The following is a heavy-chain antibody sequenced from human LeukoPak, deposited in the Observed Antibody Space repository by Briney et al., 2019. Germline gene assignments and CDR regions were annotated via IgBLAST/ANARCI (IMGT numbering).Heavy chain of an antibody. V-gene: IGHV4-31*03. CDR1: GGSISSGGYC. D-gene: IGHD2-2*02. J-gene: IGHJ5*02. Sequence: SETLSLTCTVSGGSISSGGYCWRWIRQHPGKGLEWIGYIYYSGSTYSNPSLKIRVTISVDTSKNQFSLNLSSVTAADTAVYYCARYCSSTNCYKGGFDPWGQGTLVTVSS. CDR2: IYYSGST. CDR3: ARYCSSTNCYKGGFDP.